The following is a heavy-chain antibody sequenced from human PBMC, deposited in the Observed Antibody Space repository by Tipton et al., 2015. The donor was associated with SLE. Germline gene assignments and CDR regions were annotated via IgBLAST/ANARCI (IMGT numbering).Heavy chain of an antibody. CDR3: ARQQRGNYGMDV. D-gene: IGHD6-13*01. CDR1: GGSFSGYY. J-gene: IGHJ6*02. CDR2: INHSGST. Sequence: TLSLTCAVYGGSFSGYYWSWIRQPPGKGLEWIGEINHSGSTNYNPSLKSRVTISVDTSKNQFSLRLISLTAADTAVYYCARQQRGNYGMDVWGQGTTVTVSS. V-gene: IGHV4-34*01.